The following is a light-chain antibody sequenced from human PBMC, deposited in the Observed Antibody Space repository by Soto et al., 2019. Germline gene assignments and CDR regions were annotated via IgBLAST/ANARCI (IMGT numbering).Light chain of an antibody. CDR1: QTISSNY. CDR3: QQYGCWT. J-gene: IGKJ1*01. Sequence: EIVLTQSPGTLSVSPGERATLSCRASQTISSNYLAWYQQKPGQAPSLLIYATSSRATGIPGRFSGSGYREYFAHTISRLDPEYYAIYYCQQYGCWTFGQGTKVEIK. V-gene: IGKV3-20*01. CDR2: ATS.